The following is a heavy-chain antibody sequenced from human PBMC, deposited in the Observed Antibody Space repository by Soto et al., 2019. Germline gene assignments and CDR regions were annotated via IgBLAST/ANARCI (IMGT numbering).Heavy chain of an antibody. V-gene: IGHV4-30-2*01. J-gene: IGHJ6*02. CDR2: IYHSGST. Sequence: PSETLSLTCAVSGGSISSGGYSWSWIRRPPGKGLEWIGYIYHSGSTYYNPSLKSRVTISVDRSKNQFSLKLSSVTAADTAVYYCAREAGNHYGMDVWGQGTTVTVSS. CDR1: GGSISSGGYS. CDR3: AREAGNHYGMDV.